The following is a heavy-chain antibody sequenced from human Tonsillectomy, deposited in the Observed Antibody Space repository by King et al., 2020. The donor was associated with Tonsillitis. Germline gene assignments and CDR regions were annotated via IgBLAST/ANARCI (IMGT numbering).Heavy chain of an antibody. CDR1: GGSISSGSYY. CDR3: ARDGGYCSSTSCYYYYYMDV. J-gene: IGHJ6*03. CDR2: IYTSGST. V-gene: IGHV4-61*02. Sequence: VQLQESGPGLVKPSQTLSLTCTVSGGSISSGSYYWSWIRQPAGKGLEWIGRIYTSGSTNYNPSLKSRVTISVDTSKNQFSLKLRSVTAADTAVYYCARDGGYCSSTSCYYYYYMDVWGKGTTVTVSS. D-gene: IGHD2-2*01.